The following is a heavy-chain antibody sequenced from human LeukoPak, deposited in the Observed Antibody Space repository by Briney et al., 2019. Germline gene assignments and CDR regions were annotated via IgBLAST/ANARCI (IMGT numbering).Heavy chain of an antibody. CDR2: ISGSGGST. CDR1: GFTVSSNS. CDR3: AKDLTMIVVALFDY. Sequence: GGSLRLSCTVSGFTVSSNSMSWVRQAPGKGLEWVSAISGSGGSTYYADSVKGRFTTSRDNSKNTLYLQMNSLRAEDTAVYYCAKDLTMIVVALFDYWGQGTLVTVSS. J-gene: IGHJ4*02. D-gene: IGHD3-22*01. V-gene: IGHV3-23*01.